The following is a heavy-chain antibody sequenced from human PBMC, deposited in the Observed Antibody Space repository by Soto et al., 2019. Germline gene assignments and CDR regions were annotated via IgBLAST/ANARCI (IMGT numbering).Heavy chain of an antibody. J-gene: IGHJ4*02. CDR1: GGTFSSYA. V-gene: IGHV1-69*13. D-gene: IGHD3-3*01. CDR3: ARVLDFWSGYYPHDY. CDR2: IIPIFGTA. Sequence: SVKVSCKASGGTFSSYAISWVRQAPGQGLEWMGGIIPIFGTANYAQKFQGRVTITADESTSTAYMELSSLRSEDTAVYYCARVLDFWSGYYPHDYWGQGTLVTVSS.